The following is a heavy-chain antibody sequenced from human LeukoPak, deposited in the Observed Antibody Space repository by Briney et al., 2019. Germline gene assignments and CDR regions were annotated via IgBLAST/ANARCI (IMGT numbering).Heavy chain of an antibody. D-gene: IGHD4/OR15-4a*01. CDR3: ARADLVLAHPAADAFDI. V-gene: IGHV1-46*01. CDR2: LNPSGGST. Sequence: VKVSCKASGSPFPSYYMHWVRQAPGQGLEWMGILNPSGGSTSYAQKFQGRVTMTRDMSTSTVYMELSSLRSEDTAVYYCARADLVLAHPAADAFDIWGQGTMVTVSS. J-gene: IGHJ3*02. CDR1: GSPFPSYY.